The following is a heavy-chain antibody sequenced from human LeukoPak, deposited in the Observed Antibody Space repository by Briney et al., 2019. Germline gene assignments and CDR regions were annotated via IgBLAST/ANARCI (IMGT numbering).Heavy chain of an antibody. V-gene: IGHV1-18*01. D-gene: IGHD1-26*01. J-gene: IGHJ6*03. Sequence: ASVKVSCKTSGYRFNVYDILWVRQAPGHGLDYVGWISTYTGRANYAQKFQGRVTMTTDTSTSTAYMELRSLRSDDTAVYYCARDLRSGSYYDYYYYMDVWGKGTTVTVSS. CDR2: ISTYTGRA. CDR3: ARDLRSGSYYDYYYYMDV. CDR1: GYRFNVYD.